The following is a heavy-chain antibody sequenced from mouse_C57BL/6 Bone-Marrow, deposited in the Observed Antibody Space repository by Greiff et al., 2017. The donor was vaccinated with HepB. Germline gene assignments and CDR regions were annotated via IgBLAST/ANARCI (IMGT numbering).Heavy chain of an antibody. CDR2: IHPNSGST. Sequence: VQLQQPGAELVKPGASVKLSCKASGYTFTSYWMHWVKQRPGQGLEWIGMIHPNSGSTNYNEKFKSKATLTVDKSSSTAYMQLSSLTSEDSAVYYCARPDSSGPYYAMDYWGQGTSVTVSS. D-gene: IGHD3-2*02. J-gene: IGHJ4*01. V-gene: IGHV1-64*01. CDR1: GYTFTSYW. CDR3: ARPDSSGPYYAMDY.